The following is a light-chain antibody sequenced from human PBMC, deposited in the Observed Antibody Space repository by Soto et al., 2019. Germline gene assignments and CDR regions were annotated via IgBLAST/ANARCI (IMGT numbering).Light chain of an antibody. CDR1: QGISSW. CDR3: QQADSFPFT. V-gene: IGKV1D-12*01. CDR2: AAS. J-gene: IGKJ5*01. Sequence: DIQMTQSPSSVSASVGDRVTITCRASQGISSWLAWYKQTPGKAPTLLIYAASSLQSGVPSRFSGSGSGTQFTLTISSLQPEDFATYYCQQADSFPFTFGQGTRLEIK.